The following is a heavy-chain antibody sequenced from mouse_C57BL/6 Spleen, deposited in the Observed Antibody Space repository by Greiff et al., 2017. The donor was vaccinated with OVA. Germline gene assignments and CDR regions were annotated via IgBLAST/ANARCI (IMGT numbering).Heavy chain of an antibody. D-gene: IGHD2-3*01. J-gene: IGHJ3*01. Sequence: VQLQQSGAELVKPGASVKLSCKASGYTFTSYWMQWVKQRPGQGLEWIGEIDPSDSYTNYNQKFKGKATLTVDTSSSTAYMQLSSLTSEDSAVYYCARGDDGYYRFAYWGQGTLVTVSA. CDR3: ARGDDGYYRFAY. CDR2: IDPSDSYT. V-gene: IGHV1-50*01. CDR1: GYTFTSYW.